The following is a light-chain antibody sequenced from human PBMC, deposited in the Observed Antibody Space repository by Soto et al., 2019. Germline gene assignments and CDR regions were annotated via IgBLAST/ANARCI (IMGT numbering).Light chain of an antibody. CDR2: DGS. Sequence: QSALTQPASVSGSPGQSITISCTGTSSDVGGYNYVSWYQQHPGKAPKLMIYDGSNRPSGVSNRFSGSKSDNTASLTISGLQAEDEADYYCSSHTSSSTLVFGGGTQLTVL. J-gene: IGLJ2*01. CDR3: SSHTSSSTLV. V-gene: IGLV2-14*03. CDR1: SSDVGGYNY.